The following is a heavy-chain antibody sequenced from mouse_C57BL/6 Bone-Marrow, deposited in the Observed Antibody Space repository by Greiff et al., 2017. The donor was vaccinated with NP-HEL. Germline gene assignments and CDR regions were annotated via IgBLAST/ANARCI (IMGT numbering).Heavy chain of an antibody. CDR3: AECLSTMITATRYFDV. V-gene: IGHV14-3*01. J-gene: IGHJ1*03. D-gene: IGHD2-4*01. Sequence: VQLQQSVAELVRPGASVKLSCTASGFNIKNTYMHWVKQRPEQGLEWIGRIDPANGNTKYAPKFQGKATITADTSSNTAYLRLSSLTSEDTAIYYCAECLSTMITATRYFDVWGTGTTVTVSS. CDR2: IDPANGNT. CDR1: GFNIKNTY.